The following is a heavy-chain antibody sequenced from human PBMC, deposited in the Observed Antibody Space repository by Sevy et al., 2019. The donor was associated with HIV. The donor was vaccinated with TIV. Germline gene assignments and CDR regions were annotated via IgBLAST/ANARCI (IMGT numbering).Heavy chain of an antibody. V-gene: IGHV3-15*01. CDR2: IKSRADGGTT. J-gene: IGHJ4*02. Sequence: GGSLRLSCAASGFTFSKAWMTWVRQAPGKGLEWVGRIKSRADGGTTDYAAPVKGRFSISRDDSKNTLYLQMNSLKIEDIAVYYCTTKGDFWSGYQFFEYWGQGTLVTVSS. D-gene: IGHD3-3*01. CDR1: GFTFSKAW. CDR3: TTKGDFWSGYQFFEY.